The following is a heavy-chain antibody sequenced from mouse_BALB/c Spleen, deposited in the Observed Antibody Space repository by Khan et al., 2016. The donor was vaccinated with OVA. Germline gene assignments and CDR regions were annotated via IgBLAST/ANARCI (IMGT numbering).Heavy chain of an antibody. D-gene: IGHD2-10*01. J-gene: IGHJ4*01. CDR3: ARQPYYHYNIMDS. CDR1: GFSLTNYG. CDR2: IWSDGST. Sequence: VELVESGPGLVAPSQSLSITCTISGFSLTNYGVHWIRQPPGKGLEWLVVIWSDGSTTYTSALKSRLTITKDNSKSQVFLQMNSLQTDDTAIYFCARQPYYHYNIMDSWGQGTSVTVAS. V-gene: IGHV2-6-1*01.